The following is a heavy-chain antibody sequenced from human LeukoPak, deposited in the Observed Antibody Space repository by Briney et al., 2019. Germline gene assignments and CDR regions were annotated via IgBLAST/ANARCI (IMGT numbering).Heavy chain of an antibody. V-gene: IGHV3-30*02. CDR3: ARDSSYYDYVWGSYRSDAFDI. D-gene: IGHD3-16*02. CDR2: IRYDGSNK. Sequence: GGSLRLSCAASGFTFSSYGMYWVRQAPGKGLEWVAFIRYDGSNKYYADSVKGRFTVSRDNSKNTLYLQMKSLRAEDTAVYYCARDSSYYDYVWGSYRSDAFDIWGQGTMVTVSS. CDR1: GFTFSSYG. J-gene: IGHJ3*02.